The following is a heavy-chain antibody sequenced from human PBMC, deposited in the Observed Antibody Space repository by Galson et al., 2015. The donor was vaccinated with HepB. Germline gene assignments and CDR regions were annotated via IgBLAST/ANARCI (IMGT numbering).Heavy chain of an antibody. V-gene: IGHV6-1*01. Sequence: CAISGDSVSSNSAAWNWIRQSPSRGLEWLGRTSYRSKWYNDYAVSVKSRITINPDTSKNQFSLQLNSVTPEDTGVYYCARVPASTSGFDPWGQGTLVTVSS. J-gene: IGHJ5*02. CDR2: TSYRSKWYN. CDR1: GDSVSSNSAA. CDR3: ARVPASTSGFDP. D-gene: IGHD2-2*01.